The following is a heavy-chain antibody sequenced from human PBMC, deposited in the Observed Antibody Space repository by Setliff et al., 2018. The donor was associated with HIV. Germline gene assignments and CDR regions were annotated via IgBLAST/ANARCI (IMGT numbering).Heavy chain of an antibody. CDR3: AREEDYFDN. J-gene: IGHJ4*02. CDR2: IYYSGST. CDR1: GGSISSYY. Sequence: KTSETLSLTCTVSGGSISSYYWSWIRQPPGKGLEWIGYIYYSGSTNYNPSLKSRVTISVDTSKNQFSLRLSSVTAADTAVYYCAREEDYFDNWGQGRLVTVFS. V-gene: IGHV4-59*01. D-gene: IGHD2-15*01.